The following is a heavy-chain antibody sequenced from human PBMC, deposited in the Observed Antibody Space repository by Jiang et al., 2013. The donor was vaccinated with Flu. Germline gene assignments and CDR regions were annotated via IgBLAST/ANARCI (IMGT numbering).Heavy chain of an antibody. V-gene: IGHV4-59*01. J-gene: IGHJ4*02. CDR1: GGSISSYY. CDR3: ARADYGDHPVYGYAPRPYYFDY. CDR2: IYNSGSS. D-gene: IGHD4-17*01. Sequence: SGSGLVKPSETLSLTCTVSGGSISSYYWSWIRQPPGKGLEWVAYIYNSGSSNYNPSLKSRVTISVDTSKNQFSLNLNSVTAADTAVYYCARADYGDHPVYGYAPRPYYFDYWGQGALVTVSS.